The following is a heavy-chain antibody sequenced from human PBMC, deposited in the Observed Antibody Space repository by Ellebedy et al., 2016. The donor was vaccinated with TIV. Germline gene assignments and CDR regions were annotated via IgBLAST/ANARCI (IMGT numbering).Heavy chain of an antibody. V-gene: IGHV1-69*13. CDR1: GYTFTSYG. CDR2: IIPIFGTA. CDR3: ARGYSYGPPWGFDY. D-gene: IGHD5-18*01. Sequence: ASVKVSCKASGYTFTSYGISWVRQAPGQGLEWMGGIIPIFGTANYAQKFQGRVTITADESTSTAYMELSSLRSEDTAVYYCARGYSYGPPWGFDYWGQGTLVTVSS. J-gene: IGHJ4*02.